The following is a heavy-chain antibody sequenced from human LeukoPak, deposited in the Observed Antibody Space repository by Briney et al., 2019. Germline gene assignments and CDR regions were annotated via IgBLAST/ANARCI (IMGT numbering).Heavy chain of an antibody. Sequence: GGSLRLSCVASGFTFSNYWMHWVRQPPGKGLVWVSRIYVDGRTTNYADSVKGRFTISRNDSKSTLYLQMNSLKIEDTAVYYCTTDLLAAVGLVSFFDFWGQGALVTVSS. CDR2: IYVDGRTT. V-gene: IGHV3-74*01. CDR1: GFTFSNYW. J-gene: IGHJ4*02. D-gene: IGHD6-13*01. CDR3: TTDLLAAVGLVSFFDF.